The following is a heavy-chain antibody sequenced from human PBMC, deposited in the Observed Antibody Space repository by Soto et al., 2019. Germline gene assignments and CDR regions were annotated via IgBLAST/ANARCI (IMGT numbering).Heavy chain of an antibody. CDR2: IYYSGST. Sequence: PSEPLRLPWTVAYGTSSGRGCRRILISQNPGKGLEWIGYIYYSGSTYYNPSLKSRVTISVDTSKNQFSLKLSSVTAEDTAVYYCAKDHSRGGDSLYFFDYWGQGTLVTVSS. CDR3: AKDHSRGGDSLYFFDY. J-gene: IGHJ4*02. D-gene: IGHD2-21*01. V-gene: IGHV4-31*02. CDR1: YGTSSGRGCR.